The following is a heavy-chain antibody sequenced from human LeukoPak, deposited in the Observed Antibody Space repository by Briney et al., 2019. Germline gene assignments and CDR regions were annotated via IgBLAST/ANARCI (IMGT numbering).Heavy chain of an antibody. V-gene: IGHV3-48*03. J-gene: IGHJ3*02. CDR3: ARGGSSGYNYNAFDI. Sequence: AESLRLSCAVSGFTCNNFEMNWVRQAPGKGLEWVSYIDISGTSTYYADTVKGRFTIYRDKAKKSLYMQMNSLRAEDTAVDYCARGGSSGYNYNAFDIGGQGTMVTVSS. D-gene: IGHD3-22*01. CDR1: GFTCNNFE. CDR2: IDISGTST.